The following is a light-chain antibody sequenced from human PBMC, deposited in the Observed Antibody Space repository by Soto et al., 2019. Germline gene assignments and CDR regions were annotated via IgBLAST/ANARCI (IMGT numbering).Light chain of an antibody. CDR3: QDYGTSAPWT. V-gene: IGKV3-20*01. CDR1: QTIRGNE. CDR2: RGS. J-gene: IGKJ1*01. Sequence: EVVLTQSPGTLSLSPGERATLSCRAIQTIRGNELAWYQQKPGQAPRLLIYRGSSRATGIPDRFSGRGSGTDFTLTISRLEPEDFAVYYCQDYGTSAPWTFGQGTKVEIK.